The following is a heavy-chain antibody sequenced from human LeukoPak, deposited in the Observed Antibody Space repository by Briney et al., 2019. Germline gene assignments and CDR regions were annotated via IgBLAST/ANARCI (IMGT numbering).Heavy chain of an antibody. Sequence: ASVKVSCKASGYTFTSYYMHWVRQAPGQGLEWMGIINPSGGSTSYAQKFQGRVTMTRDTSTSTVYMELSSLRSEDTAVYYCARDSPSEGEITIFDYWGQGTLVTVSS. CDR1: GYTFTSYY. V-gene: IGHV1-46*01. D-gene: IGHD3-9*01. CDR3: ARDSPSEGEITIFDY. J-gene: IGHJ4*02. CDR2: INPSGGST.